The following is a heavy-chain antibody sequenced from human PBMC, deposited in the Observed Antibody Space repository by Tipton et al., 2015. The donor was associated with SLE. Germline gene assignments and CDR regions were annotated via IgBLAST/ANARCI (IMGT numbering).Heavy chain of an antibody. CDR1: GGSFSGYY. J-gene: IGHJ4*02. CDR3: ARRCQYQLLR. Sequence: LRLSCAVYGGSFSGYYWSWIRQPPGKGLEWIGEINHSGGTNYNPSLKSRVTISVDTSKNQFSLKLSSVTAADTAVYYCARRCQYQLLRWGQGTLVTVSS. D-gene: IGHD2-2*01. CDR2: INHSGGT. V-gene: IGHV4-34*01.